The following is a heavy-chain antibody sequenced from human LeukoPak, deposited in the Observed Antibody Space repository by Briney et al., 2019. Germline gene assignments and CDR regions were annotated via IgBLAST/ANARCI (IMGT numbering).Heavy chain of an antibody. J-gene: IGHJ3*01. Sequence: GGSLRLSCAASGFIFGDYGMYWVRQAPGKGLEWVSGVNWNSDRIGYADSVKGRFTISRDNAKNSLYMQMNSVRAEDTALYYCARASYYYDTSGLGAFDVWGQGTTVIVSS. CDR3: ARASYYYDTSGLGAFDV. V-gene: IGHV3-9*01. CDR1: GFIFGDYG. D-gene: IGHD3-22*01. CDR2: VNWNSDRI.